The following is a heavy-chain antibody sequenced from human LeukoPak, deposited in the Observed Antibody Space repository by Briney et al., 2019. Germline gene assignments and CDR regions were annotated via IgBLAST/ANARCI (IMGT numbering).Heavy chain of an antibody. Sequence: AGGSLRLSCAASGFTFSSYWMSWVRQAPGKGLEWVANIKQDGSEKYYVDSVKGRFTISRDNAKNSLYLQMNSLRAEDTAVYYCAALLLWFGDNGMDVWGKGTTVTVSS. V-gene: IGHV3-7*03. CDR1: GFTFSSYW. CDR2: IKQDGSEK. D-gene: IGHD3-10*01. CDR3: AALLLWFGDNGMDV. J-gene: IGHJ6*04.